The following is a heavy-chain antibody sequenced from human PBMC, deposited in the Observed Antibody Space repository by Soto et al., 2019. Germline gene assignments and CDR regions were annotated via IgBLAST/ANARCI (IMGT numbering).Heavy chain of an antibody. CDR3: AAPRGGGGS. CDR2: IYSGGYT. D-gene: IGHD3-10*01. J-gene: IGHJ5*02. Sequence: EVQLVESGGGLIQPGGSLRLSCGVSGFTVSNNYMSWVRQAPGKGLEGVSVIYSGGYTAYGDSVKGRFTISRDNSKNTVDLPMKCRGAPDPVVYSWAAPRGGGGSWGQGTLVTVSS. CDR1: GFTVSNNY. V-gene: IGHV3-53*01.